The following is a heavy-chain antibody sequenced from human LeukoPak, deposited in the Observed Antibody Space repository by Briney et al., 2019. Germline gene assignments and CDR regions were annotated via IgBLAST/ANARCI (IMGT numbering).Heavy chain of an antibody. J-gene: IGHJ4*02. CDR1: GGSIRSYY. CDR3: AAHRYSSGWYLGY. Sequence: SETLSLTCSVSGGSIRSYYWSWIRQPPGKGLEYIGYIHHSGSTNNNPSLESRVTISIDTAKNQFSLELNSVTAADTALYYCAAHRYSSGWYLGYWGQGTLVTVSS. CDR2: IHHSGST. D-gene: IGHD6-19*01. V-gene: IGHV4-59*01.